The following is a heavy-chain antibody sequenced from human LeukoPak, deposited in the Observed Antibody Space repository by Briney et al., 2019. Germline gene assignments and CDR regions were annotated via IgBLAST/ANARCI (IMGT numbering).Heavy chain of an antibody. Sequence: SETLSLTCAVYGGSFGGYYWSWIRQPPGKGLEWIGEINHSGSTNYNPSLKSRVTISVDTSKNQFSLKLSSVTAADTAVYYCARRYSGSYYGGSRWFDPWGQGTLVTVSS. CDR3: ARRYSGSYYGGSRWFDP. CDR2: INHSGST. CDR1: GGSFGGYY. D-gene: IGHD1-26*01. J-gene: IGHJ5*02. V-gene: IGHV4-34*01.